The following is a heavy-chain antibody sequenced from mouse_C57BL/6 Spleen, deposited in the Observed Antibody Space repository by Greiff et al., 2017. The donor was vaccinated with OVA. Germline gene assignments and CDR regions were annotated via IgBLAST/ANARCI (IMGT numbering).Heavy chain of an antibody. D-gene: IGHD1-1*01. CDR2: IDPENGDT. Sequence: EVQLQQSGAELVRPGASVKLSCTASGFNIKDDYMHWVKQRPEQGLEWIGWIDPENGDTEYASKFQGKATITAYTSSNTAYLQLSSLTSEDTAVYYCTTVVANGYWGQGTSVTVSS. V-gene: IGHV14-4*01. CDR3: TTVVANGY. J-gene: IGHJ4*01. CDR1: GFNIKDDY.